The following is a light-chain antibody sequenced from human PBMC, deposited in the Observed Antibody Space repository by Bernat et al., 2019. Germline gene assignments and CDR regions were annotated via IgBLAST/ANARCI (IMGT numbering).Light chain of an antibody. CDR1: QSIGIY. CDR3: QHSYSTPYA. V-gene: IGKV1-39*01. Sequence: DIQMTQSPSSLSASVGDRVTITCRASQSIGIYLNWYQQNPGKAPKILIYAAFSLKSGVPSRFSGSGSGADFTLTISSLQLEDCATYYCQHSYSTPYALGQWTKLEI. CDR2: AAF. J-gene: IGKJ2*01.